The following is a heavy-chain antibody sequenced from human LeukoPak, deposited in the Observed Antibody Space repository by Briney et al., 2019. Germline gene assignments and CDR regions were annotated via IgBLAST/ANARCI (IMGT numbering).Heavy chain of an antibody. CDR3: ARDGLFDSSGYYMDS. Sequence: PSETLSLTCTVSGGAISSYYWSWIRQPPGKGLEWIGYIYYSGGTKYNPSLMSRVTISVDRAQSQFSLSLTSVTAADTAVYYCARDGLFDSSGYYMDSWGQGTLVVVSS. CDR1: GGAISSYY. CDR2: IYYSGGT. V-gene: IGHV4-59*01. D-gene: IGHD3-22*01. J-gene: IGHJ4*02.